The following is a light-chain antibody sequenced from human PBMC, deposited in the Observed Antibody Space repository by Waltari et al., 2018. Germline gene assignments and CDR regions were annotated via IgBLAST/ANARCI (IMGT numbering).Light chain of an antibody. CDR1: SGNIGSAY. V-gene: IGLV6-57*03. J-gene: IGLJ3*02. Sequence: NFMLTQSHAVSASPGKTITISCTRSSGNIGSAYIQWYQQRPGSAPTTVIYENIKRPSGIHDRFSGSIDSSSNSASLTISGLKTEDEADYYGQSHDFNIRVFGGGTKVTVL. CDR3: QSHDFNIRV. CDR2: ENI.